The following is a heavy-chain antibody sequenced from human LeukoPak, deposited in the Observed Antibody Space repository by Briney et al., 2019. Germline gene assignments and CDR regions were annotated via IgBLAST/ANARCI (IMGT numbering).Heavy chain of an antibody. V-gene: IGHV3-30*18. D-gene: IGHD6-19*01. Sequence: GALRLSCAASGFTFSSYGMHWVRQAPGKGLEWVGVISYDGSNKYYADSVKGRFTISRDNSKNTLYLQMNSLRAEDTAVYYCAKDEGIAVLYYYSMDVWGQGPTVTVSS. CDR2: ISYDGSNK. CDR3: AKDEGIAVLYYYSMDV. CDR1: GFTFSSYG. J-gene: IGHJ6*02.